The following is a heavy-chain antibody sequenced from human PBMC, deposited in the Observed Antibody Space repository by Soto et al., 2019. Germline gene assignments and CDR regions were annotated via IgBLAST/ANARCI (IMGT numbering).Heavy chain of an antibody. CDR2: IYPGDSDT. D-gene: IGHD6-19*01. V-gene: IGHV5-51*01. CDR1: GYSFTSYW. CDR3: SICGRIAVRPIVRMDV. Sequence: GESLKISCKGSGYSFTSYWIGWVRQMPGKGLEWMGIIYPGDSDTRYSPSFQGQVTISADKSISTAYLQRSSLKASDTAMYYCSICGRIAVRPIVRMDVWGQGTPVTVSS. J-gene: IGHJ6*02.